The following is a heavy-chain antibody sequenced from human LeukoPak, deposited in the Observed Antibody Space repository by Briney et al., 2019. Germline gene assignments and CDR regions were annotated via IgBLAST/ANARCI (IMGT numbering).Heavy chain of an antibody. CDR2: IYTSGST. Sequence: PSETLSLTCTVSGGSISSYYWSWIRQPAGKGLEWIGRIYTSGSTNYNASLKSRVSMSVDASKNQFSLKLSSVTAADTAVFYCARENSGSYREFDYWGQGTLVTVSS. D-gene: IGHD1-26*01. J-gene: IGHJ4*02. CDR1: GGSISSYY. CDR3: ARENSGSYREFDY. V-gene: IGHV4-4*07.